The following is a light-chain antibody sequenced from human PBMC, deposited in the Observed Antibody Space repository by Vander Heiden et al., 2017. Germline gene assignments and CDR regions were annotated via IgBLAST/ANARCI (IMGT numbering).Light chain of an antibody. Sequence: QSALTQPASVSGSPGQSITISCTGTSSDIGSYNLVSWYQQQSGKAPKPMIYEANKRPSGVSNRFSASKSGDTASLTISGLQAEDEADYYCCSYAGSTTFVIFGGGTKLTVL. CDR3: CSYAGSTTFVI. CDR2: EAN. CDR1: SSDIGSYNL. J-gene: IGLJ2*01. V-gene: IGLV2-23*02.